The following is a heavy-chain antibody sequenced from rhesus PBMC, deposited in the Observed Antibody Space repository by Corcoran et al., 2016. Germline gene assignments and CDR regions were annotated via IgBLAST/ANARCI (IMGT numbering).Heavy chain of an antibody. CDR2: ISGSGGST. V-gene: IGHV3-201*01. CDR1: GVTFDDYA. D-gene: IGHD4-29*01. J-gene: IGHJ4*01. Sequence: EVQLVESGGGVVQPGGALRLSSAASGVTFDDYAMPWVRQAPGRGLEWVSCISGSGGSTYYADSVKGRFTISRDNAKNSLYLQMGSLRAEDTALYYCAKSSTVATTADFDYWGQGVLVTVSS. CDR3: AKSSTVATTADFDY.